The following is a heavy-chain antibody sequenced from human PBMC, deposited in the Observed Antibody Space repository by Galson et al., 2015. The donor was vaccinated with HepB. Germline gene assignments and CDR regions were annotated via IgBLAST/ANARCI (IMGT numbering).Heavy chain of an antibody. Sequence: SLRLSCAASGFTFSTYWMSWVRQTPGKGLEWVANIKKDGTEKYYVDSVKGRFTISRDNAKNSLYLQMNSLTAEDTAIYYCARKPAVRDFWSGSTYWYFDLWGRGTQVTVSS. V-gene: IGHV3-7*03. CDR3: ARKPAVRDFWSGSTYWYFDL. CDR2: IKKDGTEK. D-gene: IGHD3-3*01. J-gene: IGHJ2*01. CDR1: GFTFSTYW.